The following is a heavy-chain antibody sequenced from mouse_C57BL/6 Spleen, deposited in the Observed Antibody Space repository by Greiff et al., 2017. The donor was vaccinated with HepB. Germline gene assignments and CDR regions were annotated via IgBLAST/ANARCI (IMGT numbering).Heavy chain of an antibody. CDR2: INPSTGGT. J-gene: IGHJ3*01. Sequence: EVQLQQSGPELVKPGASVKISCKASGYSFTGYYMNWVKQSPEKSLEWIGEINPSTGGTTYNQKFKAKATLTVDKSSSTAYMQLKSLTSEDSAVYYCARTTTVVATRAWFAYWGQGTLVTVSA. CDR1: GYSFTGYY. V-gene: IGHV1-42*01. D-gene: IGHD1-1*01. CDR3: ARTTTVVATRAWFAY.